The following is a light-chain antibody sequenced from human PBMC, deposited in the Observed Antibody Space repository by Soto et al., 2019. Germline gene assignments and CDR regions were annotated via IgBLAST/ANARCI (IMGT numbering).Light chain of an antibody. CDR2: GAS. V-gene: IGKV3-15*01. Sequence: MRPSPATLSVSRGEGATGAGNASQGIGDTLAWYQHKPGQTPKLLIYGASNRATGIPARFSGSGSGTEFTLIISSLQSEDSGLYYCQQSPIWPLITVGRGTRLENK. CDR3: QQSPIWPLIT. J-gene: IGKJ5*01. CDR1: QGIGDT.